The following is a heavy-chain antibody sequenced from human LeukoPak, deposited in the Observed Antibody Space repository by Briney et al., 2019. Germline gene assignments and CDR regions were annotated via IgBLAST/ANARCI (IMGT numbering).Heavy chain of an antibody. Sequence: ASVKVSCKASGGTFSSYTISWVRQAPGQGLEWMGRIIPILGIANYAQEFQGRVTITADKSTSTAYMELSSLRSEDTAVYYCASLERYCSSTSCSKGKNWFDPWGQGTLVTVSS. CDR3: ASLERYCSSTSCSKGKNWFDP. J-gene: IGHJ5*02. D-gene: IGHD2-2*01. V-gene: IGHV1-69*02. CDR1: GGTFSSYT. CDR2: IIPILGIA.